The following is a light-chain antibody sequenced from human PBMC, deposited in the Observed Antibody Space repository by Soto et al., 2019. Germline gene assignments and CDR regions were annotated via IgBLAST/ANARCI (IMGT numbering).Light chain of an antibody. CDR2: GAS. Sequence: EIVMTQSPATLSVSPGDRATVSCRDCESISTNLAWYQQRPGQAPRLLIYGASTRAAGIPARSSGSGYATEFTLTISSRESEDFAVYYCHQYNNRPPYTFGQGTQLEI. J-gene: IGKJ2*01. CDR1: ESISTN. CDR3: HQYNNRPPYT. V-gene: IGKV3-15*01.